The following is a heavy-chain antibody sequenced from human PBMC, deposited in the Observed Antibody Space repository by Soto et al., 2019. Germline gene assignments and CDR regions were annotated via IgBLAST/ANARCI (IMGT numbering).Heavy chain of an antibody. CDR3: VRDPDGINDFDY. D-gene: IGHD1-1*01. V-gene: IGHV3-48*02. CDR1: GFTFSTYA. J-gene: IGHJ4*02. CDR2: ISRGGTTT. Sequence: GGSQRLSSVVSGFTFSTYAMNWVRLAPGKGLEWISFISRGGTTTHYADSVKGRFSISRDNAKNSLYLDMSSLRDEDTAVYYCVRDPDGINDFDYWGQGTLVTVS.